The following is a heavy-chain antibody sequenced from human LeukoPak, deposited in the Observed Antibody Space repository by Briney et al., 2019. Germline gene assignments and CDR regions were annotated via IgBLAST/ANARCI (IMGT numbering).Heavy chain of an antibody. CDR2: IREDGTEK. D-gene: IGHD3-22*01. CDR3: AKVQYYYDSSGYYSNDY. V-gene: IGHV3-7*03. Sequence: PGGSLRLSCAASGFTFNKHWMSWIRQAPGKGLEWVATIREDGTEKKYVDSVKGRFTISRDNSKNTLYLQMNSLRAEDTAVYYCAKVQYYYDSSGYYSNDYWGQGTLVTVSS. J-gene: IGHJ4*02. CDR1: GFTFNKHW.